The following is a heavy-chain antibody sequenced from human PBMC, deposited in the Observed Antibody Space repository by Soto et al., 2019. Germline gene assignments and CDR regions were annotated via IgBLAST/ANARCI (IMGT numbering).Heavy chain of an antibody. J-gene: IGHJ4*02. CDR1: GYTFTSYY. CDR2: INPSGGST. Sequence: ASVKVSCKASGYTFTSYYMHWVRQAPGQGLEWMGIINPSGGSTSYAQKFQGRVTMTRDTSTSTVYMELSSLRSEDTAVYYCDSRGRRHPRFDYWGQQTLVPVSP. V-gene: IGHV1-46*03. CDR3: DSRGRRHPRFDY.